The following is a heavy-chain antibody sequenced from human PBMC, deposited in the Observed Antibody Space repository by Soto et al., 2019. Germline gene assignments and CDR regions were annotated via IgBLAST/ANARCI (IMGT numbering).Heavy chain of an antibody. Sequence: EVQLLESGGGLIQPGGSLRLSCAASGFTFSSYAMAWVRQAPGTGLGWVSVIDGSGGDTSFADSVKGRFTISRDNSKKMLYLHMNSLRAEVTATYYCAKEMVAAAYVETSPFDLWGQGTLVTVSS. V-gene: IGHV3-23*01. CDR2: IDGSGGDT. CDR1: GFTFSSYA. J-gene: IGHJ4*02. D-gene: IGHD2-15*01. CDR3: AKEMVAAAYVETSPFDL.